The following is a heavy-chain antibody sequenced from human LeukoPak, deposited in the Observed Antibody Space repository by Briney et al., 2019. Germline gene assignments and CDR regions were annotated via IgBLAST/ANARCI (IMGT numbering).Heavy chain of an antibody. V-gene: IGHV1-8*01. CDR3: ARVDRIGAARGSYDY. D-gene: IGHD6-6*01. CDR1: GYTFTSYD. J-gene: IGHJ4*02. Sequence: ASVKVSCKASGYTFTSYDINWMRQATGQGLEWMGWMNPNSGNTGYAQKFQGRVTMTRNTSISTAYMELSSLRSEDTAVYYCARVDRIGAARGSYDYWGQGTLVTVSS. CDR2: MNPNSGNT.